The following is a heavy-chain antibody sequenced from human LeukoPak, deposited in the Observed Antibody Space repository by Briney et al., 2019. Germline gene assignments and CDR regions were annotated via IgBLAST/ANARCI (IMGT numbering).Heavy chain of an antibody. CDR2: MSFDGSQ. Sequence: GGSLRLSCAASGFTFSSYWMNWARQAPGKGLEWVAAMSFDGSQYYVDSVKGRFTTSRDNSKNTVYLQMNSLGPEDTAVYYCAREGHTSGYCGAFDIWGQGTTVSVSS. CDR3: AREGHTSGYCGAFDI. CDR1: GFTFSSYW. D-gene: IGHD3-22*01. J-gene: IGHJ3*02. V-gene: IGHV3-30*03.